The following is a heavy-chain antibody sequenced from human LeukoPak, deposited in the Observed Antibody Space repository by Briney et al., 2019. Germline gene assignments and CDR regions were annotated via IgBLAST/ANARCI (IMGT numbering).Heavy chain of an antibody. V-gene: IGHV1-18*01. D-gene: IGHD2-15*01. Sequence: ASVKVSCKASGYTFTSYGISWVRQAPGQGLEWMGWISAYNGNTNYAQKLQGRVTMTTDTSTSTAYMELRSLRSDDTAVYCCARARPSVRGDCSGGSCYRGGYYYYYYMDVWGKGTTVTVSS. CDR2: ISAYNGNT. J-gene: IGHJ6*03. CDR3: ARARPSVRGDCSGGSCYRGGYYYYYYMDV. CDR1: GYTFTSYG.